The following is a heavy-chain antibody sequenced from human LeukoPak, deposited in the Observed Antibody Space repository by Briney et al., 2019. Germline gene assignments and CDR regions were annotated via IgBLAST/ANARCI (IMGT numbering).Heavy chain of an antibody. J-gene: IGHJ4*02. Sequence: PSETLSLTCTVSGGSISSSSYYWGWIRQPPGKGLEWIGSIYYSGSTYYNPSLKSRVTISVDTSKNQFSLKLSSVTAADTAVYYCAKSYKVIVEGYKSGYYFDYWGQGTLVTVSS. D-gene: IGHD3-22*01. V-gene: IGHV4-39*07. CDR2: IYYSGST. CDR3: AKSYKVIVEGYKSGYYFDY. CDR1: GGSISSSSYY.